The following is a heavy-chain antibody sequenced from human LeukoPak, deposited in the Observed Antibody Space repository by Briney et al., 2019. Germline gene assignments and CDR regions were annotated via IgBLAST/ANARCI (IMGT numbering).Heavy chain of an antibody. J-gene: IGHJ4*02. D-gene: IGHD3-10*01. CDR3: ARGSGYYGSGSFSY. CDR1: GASIISSNW. V-gene: IGHV4-4*02. CDR2: IYQSGTT. Sequence: SETLSLTCAVSGASIISSNWWTWVRQSPEKGLEWIGEIYQSGTTNYNPSLKRRVTISVDTPKNQFSLKLSSVTAADTAVYYCARGSGYYGSGSFSYWGQGTLVTVSS.